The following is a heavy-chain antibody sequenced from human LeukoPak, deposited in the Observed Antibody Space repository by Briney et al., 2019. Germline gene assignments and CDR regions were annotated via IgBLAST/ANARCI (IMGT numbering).Heavy chain of an antibody. D-gene: IGHD3-22*01. J-gene: IGHJ4*02. CDR1: GFTFSTTG. V-gene: IGHV3-21*01. CDR3: ARWHYYDSSGYY. Sequence: PGGSLRLSCAASGFTFSTTGMTWVRQAPGKGLEWVCTITFRSDTSYADSVKGRFTVSRDNAKNSLYLQMNSLRAEDSAVYYWARWHYYDSSGYYWGQGTLVTVSS. CDR2: ITFRSDT.